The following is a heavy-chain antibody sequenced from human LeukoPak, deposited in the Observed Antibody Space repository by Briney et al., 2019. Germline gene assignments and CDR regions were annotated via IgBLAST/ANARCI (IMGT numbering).Heavy chain of an antibody. CDR2: IYSGGST. D-gene: IGHD2/OR15-2a*01. J-gene: IGHJ4*02. V-gene: IGHV3-53*01. Sequence: GGPLRLSCAASGFTVSTYYMTWVRQAPEKGLECVSVIYSGGSTYYADSVKGRFTVSRDNSKNTLYLQMNSLRAADTAMYYCARELEYWTSTTCLLPFDYWGEGTLVTVSS. CDR3: ARELEYWTSTTCLLPFDY. CDR1: GFTVSTYY.